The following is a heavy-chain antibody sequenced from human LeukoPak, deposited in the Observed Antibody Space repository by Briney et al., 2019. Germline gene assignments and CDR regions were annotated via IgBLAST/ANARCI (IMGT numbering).Heavy chain of an antibody. J-gene: IGHJ4*02. CDR2: INPSGGST. Sequence: ASVKVSCKASGYTFTSYYMHWVRQAPGQGLEWMGIINPSGGSTSYAQKFQGRVTMTRDMSTSTVYMELSSLRSEDTAVYYCARGWSRYSSGWKYYFDYWGQGTLVTVSS. CDR3: ARGWSRYSSGWKYYFDY. D-gene: IGHD6-19*01. CDR1: GYTFTSYY. V-gene: IGHV1-46*01.